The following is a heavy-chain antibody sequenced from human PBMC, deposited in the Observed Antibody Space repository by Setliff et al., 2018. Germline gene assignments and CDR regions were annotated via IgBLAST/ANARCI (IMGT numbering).Heavy chain of an antibody. J-gene: IGHJ6*02. CDR2: MSAWGTTI. V-gene: IGHV3-11*01. CDR1: GFTIADHF. CDR3: ARDPPNVGYVTGRGYFYFGMAV. Sequence: PGGSLRLSCAASGFTIADHFMTWIRRAPGKGLEWVSYMSAWGTTIYYADSVRGRFTISREPSKDTLSLQMDSLRVEDTAVYYCARDPPNVGYVTGRGYFYFGMAVWGHGNTVTVSS. D-gene: IGHD3-10*01.